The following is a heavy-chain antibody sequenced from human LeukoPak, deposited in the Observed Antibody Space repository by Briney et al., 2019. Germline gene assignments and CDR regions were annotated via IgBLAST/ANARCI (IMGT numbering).Heavy chain of an antibody. CDR2: IIPIFGTA. CDR1: GGTFISYA. J-gene: IGHJ4*02. Sequence: ASVKVSCKASGGTFISYAISWVRQAPGQGLEWMGGIIPIFGTANYAQKFQGRVTITADESTSTAYMELSSLRSEDTAVYYCARGSDDYVWGSYRYFDYWGQGTLVTVSS. D-gene: IGHD3-16*02. V-gene: IGHV1-69*13. CDR3: ARGSDDYVWGSYRYFDY.